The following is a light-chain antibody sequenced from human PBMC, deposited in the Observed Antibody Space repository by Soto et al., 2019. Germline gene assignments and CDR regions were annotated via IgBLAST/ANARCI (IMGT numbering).Light chain of an antibody. J-gene: IGKJ1*01. CDR1: QTIGNW. CDR2: NVS. V-gene: IGKV1-5*03. Sequence: DIQMTQSPSTLPASVGDRVTITCRASQTIGNWLAWYQQKPGKVPKLLIYNVSSLESGVPSRFSGSGSGTEFTLTISSLQPDDFAAYYCQQCNFWWTFGQGTKVEIK. CDR3: QQCNFWWT.